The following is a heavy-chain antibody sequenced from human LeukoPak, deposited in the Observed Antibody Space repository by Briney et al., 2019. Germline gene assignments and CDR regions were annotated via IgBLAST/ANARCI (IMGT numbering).Heavy chain of an antibody. CDR1: GFTFSSYW. J-gene: IGHJ4*02. CDR2: IKQDGSEK. D-gene: IGHD3-16*01. V-gene: IGHV3-7*05. CDR3: ARDTVSNAFDY. Sequence: PGGSLRLSCAASGFTFSSYWMSWVRQAPGKGLEWVANIKQDGSEKYYVDSVKGRFTISRDNAKNSPYLQMNSLRAEDTAVYYCARDTVSNAFDYWGQGTLVTVSS.